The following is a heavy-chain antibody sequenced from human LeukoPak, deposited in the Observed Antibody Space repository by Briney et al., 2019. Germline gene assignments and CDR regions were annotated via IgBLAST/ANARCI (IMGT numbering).Heavy chain of an antibody. CDR2: INPDSGNA. CDR1: GYTFTSYD. Sequence: ASVKVSCKASGYTFTSYDINGVRQAPGQGFEWMGWINPDSGNAGCGQKFQGRLTMTRDASISTAYMELSSLRSEDAAFYYCTRGPYAYSQYWGQGTLVTVSS. J-gene: IGHJ1*01. CDR3: TRGPYAYSQY. D-gene: IGHD4-17*01. V-gene: IGHV1-8*01.